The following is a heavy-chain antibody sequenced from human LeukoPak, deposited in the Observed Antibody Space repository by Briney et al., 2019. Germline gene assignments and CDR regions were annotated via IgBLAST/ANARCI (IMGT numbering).Heavy chain of an antibody. CDR2: ISSSGSTI. D-gene: IGHD5-18*01. CDR1: GFTFSSYE. CDR3: ARAPGYGYDY. V-gene: IGHV3-48*03. Sequence: GGSLRLSCAASGFTFSSYEMNWVRQAPGKGLEWVSYISSSGSTIYYANSVKGRFTISRDNSKNTLYLQMGSLRAEDMAVYYCARAPGYGYDYWGQGTLVTVSS. J-gene: IGHJ4*02.